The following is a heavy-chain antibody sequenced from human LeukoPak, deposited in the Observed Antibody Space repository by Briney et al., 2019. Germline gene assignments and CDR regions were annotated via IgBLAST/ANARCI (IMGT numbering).Heavy chain of an antibody. Sequence: TSETLSLTCAVSGYSISSGYYWGWIRQPPGKGLEWIGSIYHSGSTYYNPSLKSRVTISVDTSKNQFSLKLSSVTAADTAVYYCARIPGDRPDDWGQGTLVTVS. J-gene: IGHJ4*02. D-gene: IGHD7-27*01. CDR1: GYSISSGYY. CDR3: ARIPGDRPDD. V-gene: IGHV4-38-2*01. CDR2: IYHSGST.